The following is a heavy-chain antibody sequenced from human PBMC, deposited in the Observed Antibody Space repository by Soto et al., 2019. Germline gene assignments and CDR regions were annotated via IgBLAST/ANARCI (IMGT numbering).Heavy chain of an antibody. D-gene: IGHD1-7*01. J-gene: IGHJ4*02. CDR2: FDPEDGET. CDR3: ATDLGSLGGTTDY. CDR1: GYTLTELS. Sequence: ASVKVSCTVSGYTLTELSMHWVRQAPGKGLEWMGGFDPEDGETIYAQKFQGRVTMTEDTSTDTAYMELSSLRSEDTAVYYCATDLGSLGGTTDYWGQGTLVTVSS. V-gene: IGHV1-24*01.